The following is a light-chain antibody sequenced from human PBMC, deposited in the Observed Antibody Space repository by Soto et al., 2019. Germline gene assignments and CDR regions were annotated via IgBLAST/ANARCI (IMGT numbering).Light chain of an antibody. CDR3: QLHKHWAPT. CDR2: GAS. Sequence: EIVMTQSPATLSVSPGERATLSCRASQSVSSNLAWYQQKPGQAPRLLIYGASTRATGIPARFSGSGSGTESTLTISVLQSEDSAVSCCQLHKHWAPTFCEGPRLEIQ. CDR1: QSVSSN. J-gene: IGKJ5*01. V-gene: IGKV3-15*01.